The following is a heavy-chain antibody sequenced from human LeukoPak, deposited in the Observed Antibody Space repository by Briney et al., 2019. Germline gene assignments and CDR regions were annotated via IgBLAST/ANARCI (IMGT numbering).Heavy chain of an antibody. CDR2: INPGGGST. J-gene: IGHJ4*02. D-gene: IGHD5-18*01. V-gene: IGHV1-46*01. CDR1: GYTFTSYY. Sequence: ASVNVSCKASGYTFTSYYMHWVRQAPGQGLEWMGIINPGGGSTSYAQKFQGRVTMTRDTSTSTVYMELSSLRSEDTAVNYCARASASYGCDYWGQGTLVTVSS. CDR3: ARASASYGCDY.